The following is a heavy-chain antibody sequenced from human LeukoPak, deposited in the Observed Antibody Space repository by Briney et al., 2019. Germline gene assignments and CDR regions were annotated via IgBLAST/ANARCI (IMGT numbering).Heavy chain of an antibody. CDR2: IKSKGDGETT. J-gene: IGHJ5*01. CDR1: GFTFTNAW. Sequence: GGSLRLSCAASGFTFTNAWMNWVRQAPGKGLAWVGRIKSKGDGETTDYAAPVKGRFTMSRDDSKATVYLQMNCLEAEDTAVYYCTTDLGLTMIRGVIVSWGQGALVTVSS. CDR3: TTDLGLTMIRGVIVS. V-gene: IGHV3-15*01. D-gene: IGHD3-10*01.